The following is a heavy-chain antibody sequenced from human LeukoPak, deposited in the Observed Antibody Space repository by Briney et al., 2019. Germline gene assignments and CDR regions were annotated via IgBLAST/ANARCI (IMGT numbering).Heavy chain of an antibody. J-gene: IGHJ4*02. D-gene: IGHD3-22*01. V-gene: IGHV4-61*02. Sequence: SQTLSLTCTVSGGSISSGSYYWSWIRQPAGKGLEWIGRIYTSGSTNYNPSLKSRVTISVDTSKNQFSLKLSSVTAADTAVYYCAGRSSGYYFAYSGIFDYWGQGTLVTVSS. CDR3: AGRSSGYYFAYSGIFDY. CDR2: IYTSGST. CDR1: GGSISSGSYY.